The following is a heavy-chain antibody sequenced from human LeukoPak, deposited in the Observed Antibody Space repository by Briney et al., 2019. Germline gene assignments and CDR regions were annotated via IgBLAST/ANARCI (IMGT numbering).Heavy chain of an antibody. CDR2: IIPIFGIA. D-gene: IGHD6-19*01. Sequence: ASVKVSCKASGGTFSSYAISWVRQAPGQGLEWMGRIIPIFGIANYAQKFQGRVTITADKSTSTAYMELSSLRSEDTAVYYCARDTSGIAVAGTVDWGQGTLVTVSS. V-gene: IGHV1-69*04. J-gene: IGHJ4*02. CDR3: ARDTSGIAVAGTVD. CDR1: GGTFSSYA.